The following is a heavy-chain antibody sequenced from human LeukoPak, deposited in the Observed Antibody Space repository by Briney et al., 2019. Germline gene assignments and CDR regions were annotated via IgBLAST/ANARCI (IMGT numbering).Heavy chain of an antibody. J-gene: IGHJ6*03. Sequence: GGSLRLSCEASGFSFPYGMSWVRQAPGKGLEWVSYISSSGSTIYYADSVKGRFTISRDNAKNSLYLQMNSLRAEDTAVYYCAASGYDYDYYYYMDVWGKGTTVTISS. CDR3: AASGYDYDYYYYMDV. D-gene: IGHD5-12*01. CDR1: GFSFPYG. V-gene: IGHV3-48*03. CDR2: ISSSGSTI.